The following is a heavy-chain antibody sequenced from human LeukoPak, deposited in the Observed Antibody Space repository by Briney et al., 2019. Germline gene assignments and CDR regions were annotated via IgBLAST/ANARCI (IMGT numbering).Heavy chain of an antibody. CDR3: AKQPHGYDILTGFDY. CDR2: ISYDGSNK. D-gene: IGHD3-9*01. V-gene: IGHV3-30*18. J-gene: IGHJ4*02. Sequence: GRSLRLSCAASGFTFSSYGMHWVRQAPGKGLEWVAVISYDGSNKYYADSVKGRFTISRDNSKNTLYLQMNSLRAEDTAVYYCAKQPHGYDILTGFDYWGQGTLVTVSS. CDR1: GFTFSSYG.